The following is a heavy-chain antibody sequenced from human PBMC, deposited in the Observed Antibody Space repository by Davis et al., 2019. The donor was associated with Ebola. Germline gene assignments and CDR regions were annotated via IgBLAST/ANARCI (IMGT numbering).Heavy chain of an antibody. J-gene: IGHJ4*02. CDR2: INPNSGDT. V-gene: IGHV1-2*04. Sequence: ASVKVSCKASGYTFTSYGISWVRQAPGQGLEWMGWINPNSGDTNYAQKFQGWVTMTRDTSISTAYMELSRLRSDDTAVYYCARAGITIFGVVLGDYWGQGTLVTVSS. D-gene: IGHD3-3*01. CDR3: ARAGITIFGVVLGDY. CDR1: GYTFTSYG.